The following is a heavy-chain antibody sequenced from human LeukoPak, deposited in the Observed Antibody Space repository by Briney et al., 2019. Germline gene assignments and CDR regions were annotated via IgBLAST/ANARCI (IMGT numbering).Heavy chain of an antibody. Sequence: SGGSLRLSCAASGFTFSSYGMHWVRQAPGKGLEWVAVISYDGSNKYYADSVKGRFTISRDNSKNTLYLQMNSLRAEDTAVYYCAKGRIPYCSGGSCYSLDYWGQGTLVTVSS. J-gene: IGHJ4*02. CDR2: ISYDGSNK. D-gene: IGHD2-15*01. V-gene: IGHV3-30*18. CDR3: AKGRIPYCSGGSCYSLDY. CDR1: GFTFSSYG.